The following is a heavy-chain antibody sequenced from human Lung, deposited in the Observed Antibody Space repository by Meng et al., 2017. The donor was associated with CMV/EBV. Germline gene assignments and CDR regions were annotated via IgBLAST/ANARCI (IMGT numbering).Heavy chain of an antibody. CDR2: IRYDGSNK. Sequence: GGSLRLXCAASGFTFSSYGMHWVRQAPGKGLEWVAFIRYDGSNKYYADSVKGRFTISRDNSKNTLYLQMNSLRAEDTAVYYCAKDHIVVVPAATYYYGMDGXGQGXTVTVSS. D-gene: IGHD2-2*01. CDR3: AKDHIVVVPAATYYYGMDG. CDR1: GFTFSSYG. V-gene: IGHV3-30*02. J-gene: IGHJ6*02.